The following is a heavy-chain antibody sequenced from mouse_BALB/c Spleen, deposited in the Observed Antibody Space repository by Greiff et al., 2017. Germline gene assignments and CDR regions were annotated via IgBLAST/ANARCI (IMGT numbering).Heavy chain of an antibody. Sequence: DVKLVESGGGLVKPGGSLKLSCAASGFTFSSYAMSWVRQTPEKRLEWVASISSGGSTYYPDSVKGRFTISRDNARNILYLQMSSLRSEDTAMYYCARGDGNYEWGKGTTPTVPS. V-gene: IGHV5-6-5*01. D-gene: IGHD2-1*01. CDR3: ARGDGNYE. J-gene: IGHJ2*01. CDR1: GFTFSSYA. CDR2: ISSGGST.